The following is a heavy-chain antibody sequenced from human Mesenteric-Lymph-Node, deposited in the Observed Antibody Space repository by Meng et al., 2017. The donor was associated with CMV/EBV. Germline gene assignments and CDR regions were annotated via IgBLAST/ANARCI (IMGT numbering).Heavy chain of an antibody. Sequence: ASVKVSCKASGYTFTSYGINWVRQAPGQGLEWMGWINPYNGNTNYAQKFQGRVTMTRDTSISTAYLAVSRLRSDDTAVFYCAIVYPGVGLDYWGQGTLVTVSS. CDR1: GYTFTSYG. J-gene: IGHJ4*02. D-gene: IGHD1-26*01. CDR3: AIVYPGVGLDY. CDR2: INPYNGNT. V-gene: IGHV1-18*01.